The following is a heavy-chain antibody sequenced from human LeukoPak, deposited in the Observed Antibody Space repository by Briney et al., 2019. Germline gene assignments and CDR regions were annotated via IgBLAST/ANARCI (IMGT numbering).Heavy chain of an antibody. V-gene: IGHV1-69*13. Sequence: GASVKVSCKASGGTFSSYAISWVRQAPGQGLEWMGGIIPIFGTANYAQKFQGRVTITADESTSTAYMELSSLRSEDTAVYYCARGVVPAAMPLITMVRGAASPSYYGMDVWGQGTTVTVSS. D-gene: IGHD2-2*01. CDR1: GGTFSSYA. CDR2: IIPIFGTA. CDR3: ARGVVPAAMPLITMVRGAASPSYYGMDV. J-gene: IGHJ6*02.